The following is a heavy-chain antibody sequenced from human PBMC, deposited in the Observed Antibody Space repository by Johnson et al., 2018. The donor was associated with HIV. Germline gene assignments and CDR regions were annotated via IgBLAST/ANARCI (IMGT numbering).Heavy chain of an antibody. V-gene: IGHV3-30*18. J-gene: IGHJ3*02. D-gene: IGHD6-19*01. CDR1: GFIFSGFG. CDR2: ISYDGGNK. Sequence: QVQLVESGGGVVQPGKSLRLSCAASGFIFSGFGLHWVRQAPGKGLEWVASISYDGGNKYYADSVRCRITISRDNSKNMLYLQMKSLRADDTAVYYSAKSVGQWMRPTGLDAFDIWGQGTMVTVSS. CDR3: AKSVGQWMRPTGLDAFDI.